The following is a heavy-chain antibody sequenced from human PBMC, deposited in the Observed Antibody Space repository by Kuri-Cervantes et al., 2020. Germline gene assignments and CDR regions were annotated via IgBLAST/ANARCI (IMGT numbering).Heavy chain of an antibody. V-gene: IGHV1-18*01. J-gene: IGHJ5*02. D-gene: IGHD3-9*01. CDR1: GYTFTSYG. CDR2: ISAYNGNT. Sequence: ASVKVSCKASGYTFTSYGISWVRQAPGQGLEWMGWISAYNGNTNYAQKLQGRVTMTTDTSTSTAYMELRSLRSDDTAVYYCARDRTENYDILTGYYPRWFDPWFQGTLVTVSS. CDR3: ARDRTENYDILTGYYPRWFDP.